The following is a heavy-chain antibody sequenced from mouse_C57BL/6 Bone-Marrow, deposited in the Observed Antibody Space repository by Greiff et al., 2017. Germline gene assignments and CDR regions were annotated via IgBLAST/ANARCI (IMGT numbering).Heavy chain of an antibody. D-gene: IGHD2-1*01. J-gene: IGHJ4*01. CDR1: GYTFTDYE. Sequence: QVQLQQSGAELVRPGASVTLSCKASGYTFTDYEMHWVKQTPVHGLEWIGAIDPETGGTAYNQKFKGKAILTADKSSSTAYMELRSLTSEDSAVYYCTRCYYGNYGAMDYWGQGTSVTVSS. CDR2: IDPETGGT. CDR3: TRCYYGNYGAMDY. V-gene: IGHV1-15*01.